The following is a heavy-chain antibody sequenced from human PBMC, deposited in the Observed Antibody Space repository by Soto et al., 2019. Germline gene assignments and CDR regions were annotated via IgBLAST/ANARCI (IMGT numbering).Heavy chain of an antibody. CDR2: ISGSGGST. Sequence: PGGSLRLSCAASGFTFSSYAMSWVRQAPGKGLEWVSAISGSGGSTYYADSVKGRFTISRDNSKNTLYLQMNSLRAEDTAVYYCAKEIRYSSTSGGVYGMDVWGQGTTVTVSS. CDR3: AKEIRYSSTSGGVYGMDV. V-gene: IGHV3-23*01. CDR1: GFTFSSYA. D-gene: IGHD6-6*01. J-gene: IGHJ6*02.